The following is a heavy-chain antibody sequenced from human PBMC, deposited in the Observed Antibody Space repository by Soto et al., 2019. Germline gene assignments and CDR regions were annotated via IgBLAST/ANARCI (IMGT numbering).Heavy chain of an antibody. J-gene: IGHJ4*02. CDR2: ITGSGSST. D-gene: IGHD3-10*01. CDR3: AKDLAYYYGSGYDF. Sequence: EVQVLESGGDLVQPGGSLRLSCAASGFTFSSYAMAWVRQAPGKGLEWVSVITGSGSSTYYAASVKGRFSISRDNSKNTLYLQMNSLRAEDTAVYYCAKDLAYYYGSGYDFWGQGTLVTVSS. CDR1: GFTFSSYA. V-gene: IGHV3-23*01.